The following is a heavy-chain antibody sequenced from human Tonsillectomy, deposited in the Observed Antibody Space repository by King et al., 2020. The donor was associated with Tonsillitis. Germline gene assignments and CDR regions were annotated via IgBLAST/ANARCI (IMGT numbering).Heavy chain of an antibody. CDR1: GFTFSNAW. CDR3: PTQWELLGGNYFDY. CDR2: IKSKTDGGTT. J-gene: IGHJ4*02. V-gene: IGHV3-15*01. D-gene: IGHD1-26*01. Sequence: QLVQSGGGLVKPGGSLRLSCAASGFTFSNAWMSWVRQAPGKGLEWVGRIKSKTDGGTTDYAAPVKGRFTISRDDSKNTLYLQMNSLKTEDTAVYYFPTQWELLGGNYFDYWGQGTLVTVSS.